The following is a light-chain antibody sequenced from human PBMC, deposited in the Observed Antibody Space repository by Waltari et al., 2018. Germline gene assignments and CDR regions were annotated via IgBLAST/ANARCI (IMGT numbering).Light chain of an antibody. CDR2: DVR. V-gene: IGLV2-11*01. J-gene: IGLJ2*01. CDR1: YSNIGGFDF. CDR3: CSYAGSFNLV. Sequence: QSALAQPPSVSGSPGQSVTISCAGAYSNIGGFDFVSWYQQHPGKVPKLLIYDVRKRPSGVSARFSGSKAGNTASLTISGLQAEDEADYYCCSYAGSFNLVFGGGTKLTVL.